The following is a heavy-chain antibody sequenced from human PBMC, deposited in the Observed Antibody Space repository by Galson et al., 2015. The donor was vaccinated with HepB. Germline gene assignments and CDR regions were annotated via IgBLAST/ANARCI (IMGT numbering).Heavy chain of an antibody. D-gene: IGHD6-19*01. CDR2: ISSSGSTI. Sequence: LRLSCAASGFTFSSYEMNWVRRAPGKGLEWVSYISSSGSTIYYADSVKGRFTISRDNAKNSLYLQMNSLRAEDTAVYYCARGSYSSGWPDYYYYGMDVWGQGTTVTVSS. CDR3: ARGSYSSGWPDYYYYGMDV. J-gene: IGHJ6*02. V-gene: IGHV3-48*03. CDR1: GFTFSSYE.